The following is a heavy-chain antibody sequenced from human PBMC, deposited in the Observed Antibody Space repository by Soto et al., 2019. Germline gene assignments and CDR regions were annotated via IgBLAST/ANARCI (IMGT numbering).Heavy chain of an antibody. V-gene: IGHV4-59*01. D-gene: IGHD3-10*01. J-gene: IGHJ5*02. CDR2: VSDIGNT. CDR3: ARDASGGGWFDP. Sequence: SETLSLTCTVSGGSISGYYWSWIRQPPGKGLEWIAYVSDIGNTNYNPSLKSRITISLDTSKGQFSLKLNSVTAADTAVYYCARDASGGGWFDPWGQGTLVTV. CDR1: GGSISGYY.